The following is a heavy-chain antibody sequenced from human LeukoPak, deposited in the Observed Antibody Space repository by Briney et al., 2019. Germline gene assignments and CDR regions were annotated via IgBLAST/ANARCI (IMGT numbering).Heavy chain of an antibody. J-gene: IGHJ4*02. D-gene: IGHD2-15*01. Sequence: GGSLRLSCAVSGFTVSSNYMSCVRLAPGKGLELVSVIYIGGNTDYTDSVKRRFTLSRDNSKPTLYLPMNRLRAEDTAIYFCATFPQSVVGTTQFDFWGQGTLVTVSS. CDR2: IYIGGNT. CDR1: GFTVSSNY. V-gene: IGHV3-53*01. CDR3: ATFPQSVVGTTQFDF.